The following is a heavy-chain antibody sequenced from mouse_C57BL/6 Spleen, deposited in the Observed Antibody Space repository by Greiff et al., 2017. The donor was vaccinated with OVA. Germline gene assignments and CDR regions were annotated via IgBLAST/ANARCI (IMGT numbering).Heavy chain of an antibody. CDR1: GYAFSSYW. CDR2: IYPGDGDT. J-gene: IGHJ3*01. CDR3: ARSGYDYGAWFAY. D-gene: IGHD2-4*01. Sequence: QVQLQQSGAELVKPGASVKISCKASGYAFSSYWMNWVKQRPGKGIEWIGQIYPGDGDTNYNGKFKGKATLTADKSSSTAYMQLSSLTSEDSAVYFCARSGYDYGAWFAYWGQGTLVTVSA. V-gene: IGHV1-80*01.